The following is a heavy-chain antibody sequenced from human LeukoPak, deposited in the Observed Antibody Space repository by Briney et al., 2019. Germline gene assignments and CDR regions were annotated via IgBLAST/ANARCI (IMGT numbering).Heavy chain of an antibody. CDR2: IYYSGST. Sequence: SETLSLTCTVSGGSISSSSYYWGWIRQPPGKGLEWIGRIYYSGSTYYNPSLKSRVTISVDTSKNQFSLKLSSVTAADTAVYYCANLVRSSFDYWGQGTLVTVSS. V-gene: IGHV4-39*01. CDR1: GGSISSSSYY. CDR3: ANLVRSSFDY. D-gene: IGHD3-10*01. J-gene: IGHJ4*02.